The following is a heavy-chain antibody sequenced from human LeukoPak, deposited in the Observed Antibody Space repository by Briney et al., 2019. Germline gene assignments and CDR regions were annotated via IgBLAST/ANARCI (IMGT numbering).Heavy chain of an antibody. D-gene: IGHD3-16*01. CDR1: GFTFSGSA. CDR2: IRSKANSYAT. J-gene: IGHJ4*02. Sequence: PGGSLRLSCAASGFTFSGSAMHWVRQASGKGLEWVGRIRSKANSYATAYAASVKGRFTISRDDSKNTAYLQMNSLKTEDTAVYYCTSNFYDYVWGSHYTWGQGTLVTVSS. CDR3: TSNFYDYVWGSHYT. V-gene: IGHV3-73*01.